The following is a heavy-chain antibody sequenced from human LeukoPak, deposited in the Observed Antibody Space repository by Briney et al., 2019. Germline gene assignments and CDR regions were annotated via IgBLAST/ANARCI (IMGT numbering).Heavy chain of an antibody. CDR1: GGSISSYY. J-gene: IGHJ5*02. CDR3: ARHPYYDFWNSNWFDP. V-gene: IGHV4-39*01. CDR2: IYYSGST. D-gene: IGHD3-3*01. Sequence: PSETLSLTCTVSGGSISSYYWSWIRQPPGKGLEWIGSIYYSGSTYYNPSLKSRVTISVDTSKNQFSLKLSSVTAADTAVYYCARHPYYDFWNSNWFDPWGQGTLVTVSS.